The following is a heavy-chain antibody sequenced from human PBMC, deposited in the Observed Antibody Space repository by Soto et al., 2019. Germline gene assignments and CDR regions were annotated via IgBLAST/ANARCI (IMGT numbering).Heavy chain of an antibody. D-gene: IGHD2-15*01. V-gene: IGHV3-23*01. J-gene: IGHJ4*02. CDR1: GFTFSSYA. Sequence: EVQLLESGGGLVQPGGSLRLSCVASGFTFSSYAMSWVRQAPGKGLEWVSAISGSGGSTYFADSVKGRFTISRDNSQNTLYLQMNSLRAEDTAVYYCAKTPRHCSGGSCYAGYFDYWGQGTLVTVSS. CDR2: ISGSGGST. CDR3: AKTPRHCSGGSCYAGYFDY.